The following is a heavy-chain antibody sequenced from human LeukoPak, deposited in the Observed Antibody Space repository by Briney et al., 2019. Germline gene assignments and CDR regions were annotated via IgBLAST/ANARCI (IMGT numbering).Heavy chain of an antibody. Sequence: GESLKISCKGSGYSFTSYWIGWVRQMPGKGLEWMGIIYPGDSDTRYSPSFQGQVTISADKSISTAYLQWSSLKASDTAMYYCARVSYCSSTSCRGPDYWGLGSLVTVSS. CDR3: ARVSYCSSTSCRGPDY. V-gene: IGHV5-51*01. J-gene: IGHJ4*02. CDR1: GYSFTSYW. D-gene: IGHD2-2*01. CDR2: IYPGDSDT.